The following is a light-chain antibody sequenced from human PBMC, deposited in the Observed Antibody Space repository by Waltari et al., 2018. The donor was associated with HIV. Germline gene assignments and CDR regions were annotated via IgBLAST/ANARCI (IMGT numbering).Light chain of an antibody. Sequence: QSALTQPASVSGFPGQSLTISCTGTSSDVGIYNLVSWYQQYPGKAPKLMIYEGSKRSSGVSIRFSGSKAGNTASLTNSGVQTEAEADYYCCSYAGSFVVFGGGTKLTVL. CDR1: SSDVGIYNL. V-gene: IGLV2-23*01. J-gene: IGLJ2*01. CDR3: CSYAGSFVV. CDR2: EGS.